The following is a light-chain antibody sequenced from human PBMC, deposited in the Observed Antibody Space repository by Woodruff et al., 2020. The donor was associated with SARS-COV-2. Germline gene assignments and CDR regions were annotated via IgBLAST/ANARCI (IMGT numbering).Light chain of an antibody. V-gene: IGKV3-20*01. CDR1: QSVSSSY. CDR2: GAS. CDR3: QQYGSSWT. J-gene: IGKJ1*01. Sequence: ATLSCRASQSVSSSYLAWYQQKPGQAPRLPIYGASSRATGIPDRFSGSGSGTDFTLTISRLEPEDFAVYYCQQYGSSWTFGQGTKVEIK.